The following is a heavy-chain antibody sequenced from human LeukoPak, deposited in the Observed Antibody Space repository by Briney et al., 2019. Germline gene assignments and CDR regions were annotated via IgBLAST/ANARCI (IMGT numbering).Heavy chain of an antibody. CDR2: IIPIFGTA. Sequence: SVKVSCXASGGTFSSYAISWVRQAPGQGLEWMGGIIPIFGTANYAQKFQGRVTITTDESTSTAYMELSSLRSEDTAVYYCAISGYSSSWDSDYWGPGTLVTVSS. CDR3: AISGYSSSWDSDY. CDR1: GGTFSSYA. J-gene: IGHJ4*02. D-gene: IGHD6-13*01. V-gene: IGHV1-69*05.